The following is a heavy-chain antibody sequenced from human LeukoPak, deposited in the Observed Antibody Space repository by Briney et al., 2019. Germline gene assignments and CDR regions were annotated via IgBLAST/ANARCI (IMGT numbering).Heavy chain of an antibody. V-gene: IGHV1-18*01. J-gene: IGHJ5*02. D-gene: IGHD3-10*01. Sequence: ASVKVSCKASGYTFTSYGISWVRQAPGQGLEWMGWISAYNGNTNYAQKLQGRVTMTTDTSTSTAYMELRSLRSDDTAVCYCARDPPAYYYGSGSYSWFDPWGQGTLVTVSS. CDR3: ARDPPAYYYGSGSYSWFDP. CDR2: ISAYNGNT. CDR1: GYTFTSYG.